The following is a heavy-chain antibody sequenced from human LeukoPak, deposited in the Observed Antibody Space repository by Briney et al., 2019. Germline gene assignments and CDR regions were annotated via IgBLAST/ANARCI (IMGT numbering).Heavy chain of an antibody. V-gene: IGHV4-59*12. J-gene: IGHJ4*02. CDR1: GVSISSYY. D-gene: IGHD2-15*01. Sequence: PSETLSLTCTVSGVSISSYYWSWIRQPPGKGLEWVGYIYYSGSTNYNPSLKSRLTISVDTSKTQFSLKLSSVTAADTAVYYCARLVAATFDYWGQGTLVTVSS. CDR3: ARLVAATFDY. CDR2: IYYSGST.